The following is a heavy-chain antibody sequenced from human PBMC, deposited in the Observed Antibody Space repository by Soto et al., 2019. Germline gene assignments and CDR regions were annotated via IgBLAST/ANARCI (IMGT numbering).Heavy chain of an antibody. D-gene: IGHD4-17*01. CDR3: AVYGYGVSAAAY. Sequence: GGSLRLSCAGSGLTFRNDWLSWVRQAPGKGLEWVANTNQDGSERYYVDSVRGRFTISRDNVENSLYLQLNSLRPEDTAVYYCAVYGYGVSAAAYWGQGTLVTVSS. V-gene: IGHV3-7*03. CDR1: GLTFRNDW. CDR2: TNQDGSER. J-gene: IGHJ4*02.